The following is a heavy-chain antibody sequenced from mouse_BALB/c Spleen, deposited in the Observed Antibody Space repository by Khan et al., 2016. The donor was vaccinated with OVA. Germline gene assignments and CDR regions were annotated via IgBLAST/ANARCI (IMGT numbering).Heavy chain of an antibody. CDR2: INTHSGVP. CDR3: ARGGAAYYRNDGGAMEY. D-gene: IGHD2-14*01. V-gene: IGHV9-4*02. J-gene: IGHJ4*01. CDR1: GYTFTTAG. Sequence: QIQLVQSGPELKKPGETVRISCKASGYTFTTAGIQWVQKMPGKGLKWIGWINTHSGVPKYAEDFKGRFAFSLEISVSTAYLQITNLKNEDTATXFCARGGAAYYRNDGGAMEYWGQGTSGTVSS.